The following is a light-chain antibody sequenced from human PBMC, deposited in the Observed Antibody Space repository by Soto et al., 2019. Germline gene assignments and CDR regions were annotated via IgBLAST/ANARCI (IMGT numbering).Light chain of an antibody. J-gene: IGLJ1*01. Sequence: QSVLTQPPSVSGVPGQRVTISCSGSSSNIGSNTVNWYQQLPGTAPKLLIYSNNQRPSGVPDRFSGSKSGTSASLAISGLQSEDEADYYCAAWDDSMNGYAFGNGTKVTVL. CDR2: SNN. CDR3: AAWDDSMNGYA. V-gene: IGLV1-44*01. CDR1: SSNIGSNT.